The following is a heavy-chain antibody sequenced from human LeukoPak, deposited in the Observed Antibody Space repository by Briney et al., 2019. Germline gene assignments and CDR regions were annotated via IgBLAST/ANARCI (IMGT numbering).Heavy chain of an antibody. V-gene: IGHV4-39*01. CDR3: ARVTACDGSGYYKYYFDY. J-gene: IGHJ4*02. Sequence: PSETLSLTCTVSGGSISSSSYYWGWIRQPPGKGLEWIGSIYYSGSTYYNPSLKSRVTISVDTSKNQFSLKLSSVTAADTAVYFCARVTACDGSGYYKYYFDYWGQGTLVTVSS. CDR2: IYYSGST. CDR1: GGSISSSSYY. D-gene: IGHD3-22*01.